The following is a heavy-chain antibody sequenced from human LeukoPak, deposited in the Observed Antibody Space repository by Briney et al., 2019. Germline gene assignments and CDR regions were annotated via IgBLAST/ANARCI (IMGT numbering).Heavy chain of an antibody. CDR1: GDSVSSNSAA. D-gene: IGHD2-15*01. V-gene: IGHV6-1*01. CDR2: TYYRSKWYN. CDR3: ARETVVVVAPYFDY. Sequence: SQTLSLTCAISGDSVSSNSAAWNWIRQSPSSGLEWLVRTYYRSKWYNDYAVSVKSRITINPDTSKNQFSLQLNSVTPEDTAVYYCARETVVVVAPYFDYWGQGTLVTVSS. J-gene: IGHJ4*02.